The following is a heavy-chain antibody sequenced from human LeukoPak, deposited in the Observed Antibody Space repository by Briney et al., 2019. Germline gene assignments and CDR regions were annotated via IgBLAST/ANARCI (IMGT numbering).Heavy chain of an antibody. CDR1: GGSISSGGYY. Sequence: SETLSLTCTVSGGSISSGGYYWSWIRQHPGKGLEWIGYIYYSGSTYYNPSLKSRVTISVDTSKNQFSLKLSSVTAADTAVYYCARVTLVVGLDYWGQGTLVTVSS. CDR2: IYYSGST. CDR3: ARVTLVVGLDY. J-gene: IGHJ4*02. V-gene: IGHV4-30-4*08. D-gene: IGHD2-15*01.